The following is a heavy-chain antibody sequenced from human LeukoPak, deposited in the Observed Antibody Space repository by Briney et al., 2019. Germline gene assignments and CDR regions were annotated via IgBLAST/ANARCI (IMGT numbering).Heavy chain of an antibody. Sequence: ASVKVSCKASGYTFTSYGISWVRQAPGQGLEWMGWTSAYNGNTNYAQKLQGRVTMTTDTSTSTAYMELRSLRSDDTAVYYCARVLYSSSWYFYMDVWGKGTTVTISS. CDR1: GYTFTSYG. CDR2: TSAYNGNT. J-gene: IGHJ6*03. CDR3: ARVLYSSSWYFYMDV. D-gene: IGHD6-13*01. V-gene: IGHV1-18*01.